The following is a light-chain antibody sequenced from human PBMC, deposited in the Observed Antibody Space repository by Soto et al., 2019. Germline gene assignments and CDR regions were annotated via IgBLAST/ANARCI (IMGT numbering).Light chain of an antibody. Sequence: DIQMTQSPSSLSASVVDEVTITCRANHTIMTYLNWYQLKPGKPPRLLIYAASSLQSGVPSRFSGSGSGTDFTLTINSLQPEDFATYSCQQSYNSPQTFGQGTKVDIK. V-gene: IGKV1-39*01. CDR1: HTIMTY. CDR2: AAS. CDR3: QQSYNSPQT. J-gene: IGKJ1*01.